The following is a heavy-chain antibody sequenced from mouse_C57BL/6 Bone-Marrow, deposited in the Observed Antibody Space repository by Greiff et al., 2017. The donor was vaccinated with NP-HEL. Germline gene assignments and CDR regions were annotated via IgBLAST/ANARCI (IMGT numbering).Heavy chain of an antibody. CDR2: IYPGDGDT. J-gene: IGHJ3*01. Sequence: VQLKESGAELVKPGASVKISCKASGYAFSSYWMNWVKQRPGKGLEWIGQIYPGDGDTNYNGKFKGKATLTADKSSSTAYMQLSSLTSEDSAVYFCARSHYDYSAYWGQGTLVTVSA. V-gene: IGHV1-80*01. CDR3: ARSHYDYSAY. D-gene: IGHD2-4*01. CDR1: GYAFSSYW.